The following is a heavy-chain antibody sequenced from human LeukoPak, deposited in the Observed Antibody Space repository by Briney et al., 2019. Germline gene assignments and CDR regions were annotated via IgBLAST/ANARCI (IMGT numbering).Heavy chain of an antibody. Sequence: GGSLRLSCAASGFTFSSYVMHWVRQAPGKGLEWVAVIPYDGSNKYYADSVKGRFTISRDNSKNTLYLQMNSLRAEDAAVYYCARDPSYFDYWGQGTLVTVSS. J-gene: IGHJ4*02. V-gene: IGHV3-30*04. CDR1: GFTFSSYV. CDR2: IPYDGSNK. CDR3: ARDPSYFDY.